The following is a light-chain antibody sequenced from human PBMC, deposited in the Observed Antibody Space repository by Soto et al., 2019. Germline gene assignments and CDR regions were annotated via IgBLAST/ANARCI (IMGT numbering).Light chain of an antibody. V-gene: IGKV3-20*01. CDR2: GAS. CDR3: QQYQSLT. CDR1: QSVSSSY. Sequence: IVFTQSPAILALSPGDSATLSCRASQSVSSSYLAWYQHKPGQAPRLLIHGASSRVTGIPDRFSGSGSGTDFTLTITRLEPEDFAVYYCQQYQSLTFGGGTKVHIK. J-gene: IGKJ4*01.